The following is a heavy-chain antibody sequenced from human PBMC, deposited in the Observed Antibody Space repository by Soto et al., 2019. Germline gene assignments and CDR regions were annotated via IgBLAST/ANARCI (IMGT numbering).Heavy chain of an antibody. Sequence: EVQLVESGGGLVQPGGSLKLSCAVSGFTFSSHAMNWVRQAPGKGLEWVAYIHGTRSIIYYADSVKGRFTISRDNAKNSLYLQMDSLRDEDTALYYCAQDARNADYDYWGQGTLVTVSS. J-gene: IGHJ4*02. CDR2: IHGTRSII. CDR3: AQDARNADYDY. V-gene: IGHV3-48*02. CDR1: GFTFSSHA. D-gene: IGHD3-16*01.